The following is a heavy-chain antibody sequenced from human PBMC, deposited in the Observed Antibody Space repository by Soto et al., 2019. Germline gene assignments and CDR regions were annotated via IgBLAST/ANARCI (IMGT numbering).Heavy chain of an antibody. V-gene: IGHV3-74*01. J-gene: IGHJ4*02. CDR3: ARRVAAAAPYYFDY. CDR1: GFTFRSYW. CDR2: INSDGSST. Sequence: EAQLVESGGDLVQPGGSLRLSCVASGFTFRSYWMHWVRQAPGKGLVWVSRINSDGSSTSYADSVKGRFTISRDNAKNTLCLQMNSLRAEDTAVYFCARRVAAAAPYYFDYWGQGSLVTVSS. D-gene: IGHD6-13*01.